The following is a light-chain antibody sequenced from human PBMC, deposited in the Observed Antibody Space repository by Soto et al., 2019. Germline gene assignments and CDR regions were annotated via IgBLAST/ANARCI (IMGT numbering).Light chain of an antibody. V-gene: IGLV2-23*01. J-gene: IGLJ2*01. CDR3: CSYAGSSTVV. CDR1: SSDVGSYNL. CDR2: EGS. Sequence: QSVLTQPASVSGSPGQSITICCTGTSSDVGSYNLVSWYQQHPGKAPKLMIYEGSKRPSGVSNRFSGSKSGNTASLTISGLQAEDEADYYCCSYAGSSTVVFGAGTKLTVL.